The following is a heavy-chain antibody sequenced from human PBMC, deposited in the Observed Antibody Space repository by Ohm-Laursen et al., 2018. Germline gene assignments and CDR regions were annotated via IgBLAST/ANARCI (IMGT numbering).Heavy chain of an antibody. CDR1: GGSFSGYD. V-gene: IGHV4-34*01. CDR2: INHSGRT. D-gene: IGHD5-24*01. J-gene: IGHJ3*02. CDR3: ARYSPVEMIIRGAFDI. Sequence: GTLSLTCVVYGGSFSGYDWSWIRQPPGKGLEWIGEINHSGRTNYNPSLKSRVIISVDTSKNQVSLRMSPVTAADTAVYYCARYSPVEMIIRGAFDIWGQGTMVTVSS.